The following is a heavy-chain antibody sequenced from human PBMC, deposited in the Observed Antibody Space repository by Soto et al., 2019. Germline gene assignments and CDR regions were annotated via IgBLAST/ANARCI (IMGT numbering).Heavy chain of an antibody. Sequence: PSETLSLTCTVSGGSISSGGYYWSWIRQDPGKGLEWIGYIYYSGSTYYNPPLKSRVTISVDTSKNQFSLKLSSVTAADTAVYYCARDGYYDSSGYSWGQGTLVTVSS. CDR3: ARDGYYDSSGYS. D-gene: IGHD3-22*01. J-gene: IGHJ4*02. CDR1: GGSISSGGYY. CDR2: IYYSGST. V-gene: IGHV4-31*03.